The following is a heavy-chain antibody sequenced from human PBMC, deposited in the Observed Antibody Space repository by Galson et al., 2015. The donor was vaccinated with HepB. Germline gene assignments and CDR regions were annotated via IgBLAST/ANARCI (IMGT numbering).Heavy chain of an antibody. J-gene: IGHJ6*02. Sequence: SLRLSCAASGFTFSSYAMHWVRQAPGKGLEWVAVISYDGSNKYYADSVKGRFTISRDNSKNTLYLQMNSLRAEDTAVYYCARDPVGSLEAAGTIFGTYSYYGMDVWGQGTTVTVSS. V-gene: IGHV3-30*04. CDR2: ISYDGSNK. CDR3: ARDPVGSLEAAGTIFGTYSYYGMDV. D-gene: IGHD6-13*01. CDR1: GFTFSSYA.